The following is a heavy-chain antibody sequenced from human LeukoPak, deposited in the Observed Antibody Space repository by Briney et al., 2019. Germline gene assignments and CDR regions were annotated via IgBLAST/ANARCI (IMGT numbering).Heavy chain of an antibody. CDR3: ARVGSSSWYRPFDY. Sequence: SETLSLTCAVYGVSFSGYYWSWIRQPPGKGLEWIGEINHSGSTNYNPSLKSRVTISVDTSKNQFSLKLSSVTAADTAVHYCARVGSSSWYRPFDYWGQGTLVTVSS. CDR1: GVSFSGYY. CDR2: INHSGST. J-gene: IGHJ4*02. D-gene: IGHD6-13*01. V-gene: IGHV4-34*01.